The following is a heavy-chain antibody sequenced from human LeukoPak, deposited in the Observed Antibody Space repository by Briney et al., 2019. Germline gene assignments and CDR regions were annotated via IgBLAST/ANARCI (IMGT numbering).Heavy chain of an antibody. J-gene: IGHJ4*02. CDR3: ARDERRLGSFDY. Sequence: SVKVSCTASGCTFSIYAISWVRQAPGQGLEWMGGIIPIFGTANYSQKFQGSVTITADGSTSTAYMALRSLRSEDTAVYYCARDERRLGSFDYWGQGTLVTVSS. CDR2: IIPIFGTA. D-gene: IGHD1-1*01. CDR1: GCTFSIYA. V-gene: IGHV1-69*13.